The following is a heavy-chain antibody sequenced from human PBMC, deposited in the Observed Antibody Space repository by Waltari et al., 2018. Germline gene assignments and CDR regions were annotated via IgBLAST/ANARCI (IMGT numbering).Heavy chain of an antibody. J-gene: IGHJ3*02. D-gene: IGHD3-22*01. Sequence: EVQLVESGGGLIQPGGSLRLSCAASGFTVSSNYMSWVRQAPGKGLEWVSVIYSGGSTYYADSVKGRFTISRDNSKNTLYLQMNSLRAEDTAVYYCARGPSGYYDSSGSIAFDIWGQGTMVTVSS. CDR2: IYSGGST. CDR3: ARGPSGYYDSSGSIAFDI. CDR1: GFTVSSNY. V-gene: IGHV3-53*01.